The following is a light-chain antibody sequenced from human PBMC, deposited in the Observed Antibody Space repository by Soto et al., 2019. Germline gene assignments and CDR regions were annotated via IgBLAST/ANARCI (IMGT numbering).Light chain of an antibody. Sequence: QSALTQPASVSGSPGQSITISCTRTSSDVGGYNYVSWYQQHPGKAPKLMIYEVSNRPAGVSNRFSGSKSGNTASLTISGLQAEDEADYYCSSYTRSSAHVVFGRGTKLTVL. CDR2: EVS. CDR1: SSDVGGYNY. CDR3: SSYTRSSAHVV. V-gene: IGLV2-14*01. J-gene: IGLJ2*01.